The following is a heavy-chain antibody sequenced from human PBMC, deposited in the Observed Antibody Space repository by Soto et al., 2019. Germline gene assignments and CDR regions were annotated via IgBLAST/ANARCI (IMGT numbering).Heavy chain of an antibody. J-gene: IGHJ5*02. Sequence: QVQLQESGPGLVKPSQTLSLNCTVSGGSINSGGYYWSWIRQHPGKGLEWIGYIYHSGTTYYNPSLKSRVTISVDTSMTQFSLKLTSVTAADTAVYYWARVSGNQMLGWFGPWWQGTLVTISS. V-gene: IGHV4-31*03. CDR3: ARVSGNQMLGWFGP. D-gene: IGHD2-2*01. CDR1: GGSINSGGYY. CDR2: IYHSGTT.